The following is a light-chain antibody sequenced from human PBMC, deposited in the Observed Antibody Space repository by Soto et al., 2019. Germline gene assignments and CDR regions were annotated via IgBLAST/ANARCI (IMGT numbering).Light chain of an antibody. CDR1: QSIRTK. CDR2: DVS. CDR3: QQYDSWPPEYT. J-gene: IGKJ2*01. Sequence: EIVLTQSPDTLSVSPGERATLSCRASQSIRTKLAWYQHRPGQAPRLLIYDVSNRATGIPARFSGSRSGAEFTLTISSLQSEDCAIYYWQQYDSWPPEYTFGQGTKVEIK. V-gene: IGKV3-15*01.